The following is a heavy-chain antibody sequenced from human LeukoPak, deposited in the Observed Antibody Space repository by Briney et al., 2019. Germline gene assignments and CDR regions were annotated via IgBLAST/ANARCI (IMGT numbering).Heavy chain of an antibody. J-gene: IGHJ4*02. CDR3: ARGTSAGGPISPFDF. V-gene: IGHV3-74*01. CDR1: GFTFSSYA. D-gene: IGHD6-13*01. CDR2: IQGDGSNT. Sequence: GSLRLSCAASGFTFSSYAMSWVRQAPGKGLVWVSRIQGDGSNTNYADSVKGRFSISRDNAKNTVYLQMNSLRAEDTGIYYCARGTSAGGPISPFDFWGQGTVVTVSS.